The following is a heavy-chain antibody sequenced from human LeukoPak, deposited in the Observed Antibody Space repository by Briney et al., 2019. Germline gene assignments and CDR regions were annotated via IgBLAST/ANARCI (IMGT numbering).Heavy chain of an antibody. V-gene: IGHV3-48*01. CDR2: IRSSSET. D-gene: IGHD1-26*01. CDR1: GFIFSQYS. CDR3: AKPTLLSGSYSAFDY. Sequence: SGGSLRLSCAASGFIFSQYSMNWVRQAPGKGLEWVSHIRSSSETFYADSVKGRFTISRDNARNSLYLQMNNLRGEDTAIYYCAKPTLLSGSYSAFDYWARELWSPSPQ. J-gene: IGHJ4*02.